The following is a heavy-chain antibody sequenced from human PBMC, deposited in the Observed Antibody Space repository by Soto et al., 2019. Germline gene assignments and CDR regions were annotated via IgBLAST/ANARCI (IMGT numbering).Heavy chain of an antibody. V-gene: IGHV1-69*12. CDR2: IIPIFGTT. J-gene: IGHJ2*01. D-gene: IGHD2-15*01. Sequence: QVQLVQSGAEVKKPGSSVKVSCKASGGTFSSYAISWVRQAPGQGLEWMGGIIPIFGTTNYAQKFQGRVTITADESTSTAYMELSSLRSEDTAVYYCARVVTVVKSFHYWYFDLWGHGTPVTVSS. CDR1: GGTFSSYA. CDR3: ARVVTVVKSFHYWYFDL.